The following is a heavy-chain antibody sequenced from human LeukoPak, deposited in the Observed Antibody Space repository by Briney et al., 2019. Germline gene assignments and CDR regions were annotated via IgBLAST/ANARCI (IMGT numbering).Heavy chain of an antibody. D-gene: IGHD3-10*01. CDR3: ARTTTPHYYGSGSYALGY. CDR2: ISYDGSNK. CDR1: GFTFSTYA. V-gene: IGHV3-30-3*01. J-gene: IGHJ4*02. Sequence: GGSLRLSCAASGFTFSTYAMHWVRQGPGKGLEWVAVISYDGSNKYYADSVKGRFTISRDNSKNTLHLQMSSLSAEDTAVYYCARTTTPHYYGSGSYALGYWGQGTLVTVPS.